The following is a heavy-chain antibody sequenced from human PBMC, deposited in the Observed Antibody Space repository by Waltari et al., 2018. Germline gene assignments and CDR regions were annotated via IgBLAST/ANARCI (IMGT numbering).Heavy chain of an antibody. J-gene: IGHJ4*02. CDR3: SRNTSMIQGVASHYFDL. Sequence: QVQLQESGPGLVKPSETLALICAVSGYSISSGDYWGWIRQPPGKGLGWIGSTYNNASTSYNPSIKSRVTMSAETSKNQFSLTRSSVTAADTAGYYCSRNTSMIQGVASHYFDLSGQGILVTVSS. V-gene: IGHV4-38-2*01. CDR2: TYNNAST. D-gene: IGHD3-10*01. CDR1: GYSISSGDY.